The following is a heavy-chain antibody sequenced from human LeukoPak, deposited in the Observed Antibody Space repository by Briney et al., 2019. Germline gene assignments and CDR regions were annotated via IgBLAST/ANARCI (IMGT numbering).Heavy chain of an antibody. CDR2: ISNIDTTI. J-gene: IGHJ4*02. CDR3: AREGAGIMIRGVILDY. V-gene: IGHV3-48*03. CDR1: GFTFSSYE. Sequence: GGSLRLSCEASGFTFSSYEMNWVRQAPGKGLEWVSYISNIDTTIYYADSVKGRFTISRDNAKNSLYLQMNSLRAEDTALYYCAREGAGIMIRGVILDYWGQGTLVTVS. D-gene: IGHD3-10*01.